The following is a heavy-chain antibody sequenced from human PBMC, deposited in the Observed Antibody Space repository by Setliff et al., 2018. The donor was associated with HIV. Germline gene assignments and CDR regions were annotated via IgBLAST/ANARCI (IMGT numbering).Heavy chain of an antibody. J-gene: IGHJ4*02. Sequence: GGSLRLSCEVSGFTFRNYNLNWVRQAPGKGLEWISSISGDSRYIYYIDSVKGRFTISRDNGRNSLFLQMNSPRAEDTAVYYCVRDPASSAYYARFDYWGQGTLVTVSS. CDR3: VRDPASSAYYARFDY. CDR2: ISGDSRYI. V-gene: IGHV3-21*01. CDR1: GFTFRNYN. D-gene: IGHD3-22*01.